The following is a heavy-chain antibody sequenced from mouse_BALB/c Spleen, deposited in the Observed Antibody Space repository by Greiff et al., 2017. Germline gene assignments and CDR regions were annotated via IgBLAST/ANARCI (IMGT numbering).Heavy chain of an antibody. V-gene: IGHV5-17*02. Sequence: EVHLVESGGGLVQPGGSRKLSCAASGFTFSSFGMHWVRQAPEKGLEWVAYISSGSSTIYYADTVKGRFTISRDNPKNTLFLQMTSLRSEDTAMYYCARYDFRYYAMDYWGQGTSGTVSS. CDR1: GFTFSSFG. D-gene: IGHD2-4*01. CDR2: ISSGSSTI. CDR3: ARYDFRYYAMDY. J-gene: IGHJ4*01.